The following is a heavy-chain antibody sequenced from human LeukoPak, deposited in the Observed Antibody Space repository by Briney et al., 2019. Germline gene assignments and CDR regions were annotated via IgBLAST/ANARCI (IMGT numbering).Heavy chain of an antibody. CDR1: GYTFTSYY. V-gene: IGHV1-46*01. D-gene: IGHD7-27*01. Sequence: ASVKVSCKASGYTFTSYYMHWVRQAPGQGLEWMGLINPTGGSTGYAQKFQGRVTMTRDMSTSTDYMELSSLSVEDTSVYYCARLWAGQLGYYFDYWGQGTLVTVSS. CDR3: ARLWAGQLGYYFDY. CDR2: INPTGGST. J-gene: IGHJ4*02.